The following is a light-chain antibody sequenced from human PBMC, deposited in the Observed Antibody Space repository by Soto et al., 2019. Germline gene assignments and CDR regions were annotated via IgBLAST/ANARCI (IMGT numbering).Light chain of an antibody. Sequence: EIVVTQSPGTLSLSPVERATLSCRASQSVSSRHLAWYQQKPGQAPRLLIYGTSNRATGIPDRFSGSGSGPDFSLIISRLEPEDFAVYYCQYYGSSPRTFGQGTKVDI. J-gene: IGKJ1*01. CDR1: QSVSSRH. CDR2: GTS. CDR3: QYYGSSPRT. V-gene: IGKV3-20*01.